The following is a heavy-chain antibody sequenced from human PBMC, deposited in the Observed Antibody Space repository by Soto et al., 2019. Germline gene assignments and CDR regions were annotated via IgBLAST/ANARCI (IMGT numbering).Heavy chain of an antibody. CDR1: GGSVSNKTYY. CDR3: ARTTAVPNTLRSRYFFDY. V-gene: IGHV4-61*01. CDR2: VYYSGTT. Sequence: LSLTCSVSGGSVSNKTYYWSWIRQPPGKRLEWIGYVYYSGTTNYNPPLKSRVTISVDLSKNQFSLRLSSVTTADTALYYCARTTAVPNTLRSRYFFDYWGQGTLVTV. D-gene: IGHD4-17*01. J-gene: IGHJ4*02.